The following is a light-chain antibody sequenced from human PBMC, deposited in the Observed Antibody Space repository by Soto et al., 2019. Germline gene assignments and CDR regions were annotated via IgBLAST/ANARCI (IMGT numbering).Light chain of an antibody. CDR3: QQRSTWPT. CDR2: DVS. V-gene: IGKV3-11*01. Sequence: DIVLTQSPATLSLSPGERATLSCRASQSVTSSLAWFQQKPGQPPRLLIYDVSVRATGIPARFSGSGSGTDFTLTISSLEPEDFAVYYCQQRSTWPTFGGGTKVDIK. CDR1: QSVTSS. J-gene: IGKJ4*01.